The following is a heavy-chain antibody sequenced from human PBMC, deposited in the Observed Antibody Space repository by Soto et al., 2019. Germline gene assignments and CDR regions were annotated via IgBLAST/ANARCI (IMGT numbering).Heavy chain of an antibody. J-gene: IGHJ4*02. CDR2: INPSGGST. CDR3: ATNHRRYGDYFSY. Sequence: ASVKVSCKASGYTFTSYYMHWVRQAPGQGLEWLGIINPSGGSTTYAQKFQGRVTITADESTSTAYMELSSLRSEDTAVYYCATNHRRYGDYFSYWGQGTLVTVS. CDR1: GYTFTSYY. V-gene: IGHV1-46*01. D-gene: IGHD4-17*01.